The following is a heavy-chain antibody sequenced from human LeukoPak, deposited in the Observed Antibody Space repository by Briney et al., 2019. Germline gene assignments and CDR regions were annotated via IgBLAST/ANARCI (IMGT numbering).Heavy chain of an antibody. CDR1: GFTFSNYA. D-gene: IGHD3-22*01. Sequence: GGSLRLSCAASGFTFSNYAMSWVRQAPGKGLEWVSSISGSGGTTHYADSVKGRFTISRDSSKNTLYQQMDGLGAEDTAVYYCAKESGFGGYYYYYMAVWGKGTTVTVSS. V-gene: IGHV3-23*01. CDR3: AKESGFGGYYYYYMAV. J-gene: IGHJ6*03. CDR2: ISGSGGTT.